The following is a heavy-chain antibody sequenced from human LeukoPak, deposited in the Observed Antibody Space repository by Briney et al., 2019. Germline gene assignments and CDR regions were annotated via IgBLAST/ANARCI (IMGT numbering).Heavy chain of an antibody. CDR3: ACSPHYYFDY. CDR1: GFTFSSYA. J-gene: IGHJ4*02. D-gene: IGHD2-15*01. CDR2: ISGSGGST. Sequence: GGSLRLSCAASGFTFSSYAMSWVRQAPGKGLEWVSAISGSGGSTYYADSVKGRFTISRDNSKNTLYLQVNSLRAEDTAVYYCACSPHYYFDYWGQGTLVTVSS. V-gene: IGHV3-23*01.